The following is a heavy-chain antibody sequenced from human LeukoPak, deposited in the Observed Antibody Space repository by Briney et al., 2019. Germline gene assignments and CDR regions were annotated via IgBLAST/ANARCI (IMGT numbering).Heavy chain of an antibody. Sequence: PSETLSLTCTVSGGCISSSSYYWGWIRQPPGKGLEWIGSISYSGSTYYNPSLKSRVTISVDTSKNQFSLKLSSVTAADTAVYYCARAQSDGSGSDNWFDPWGQGTLVTVSS. CDR1: GGCISSSSYY. CDR3: ARAQSDGSGSDNWFDP. V-gene: IGHV4-39*01. CDR2: ISYSGST. J-gene: IGHJ5*02. D-gene: IGHD3-10*01.